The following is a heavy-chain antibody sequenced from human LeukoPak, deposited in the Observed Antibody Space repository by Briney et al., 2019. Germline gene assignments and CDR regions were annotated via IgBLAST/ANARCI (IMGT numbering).Heavy chain of an antibody. CDR3: ARDSPAYYYDSSGYAVPSVGMDV. Sequence: GGSLRLSCAASGFTVSSNYMSWVRQAPGKGLEWVSVIYSGGSTYYADSVKGRFTISRDNSKNTLYLQMNSLRAEDTAVYYCARDSPAYYYDSSGYAVPSVGMDVWGHGTTVTVSS. D-gene: IGHD3-22*01. J-gene: IGHJ6*02. CDR1: GFTVSSNY. V-gene: IGHV3-66*02. CDR2: IYSGGST.